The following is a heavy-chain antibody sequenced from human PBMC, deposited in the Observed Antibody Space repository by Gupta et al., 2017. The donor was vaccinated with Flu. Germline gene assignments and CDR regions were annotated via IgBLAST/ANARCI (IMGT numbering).Heavy chain of an antibody. Sequence: EVQLVESGGGLVQPGGSLRLSCAASGFTFSSYSMSWVRQAPGKGLEWVSYISSSSSTIYYADSVKGRFTISRDNAKNSLYLQMNSLRDEDTAVYYCARDPVAWYEETESPFDYYFDYWGQGTLVTVSA. CDR1: GFTFSSYS. V-gene: IGHV3-48*02. CDR2: ISSSSSTI. J-gene: IGHJ4*02. CDR3: ARDPVAWYEETESPFDYYFDY. D-gene: IGHD6-19*01.